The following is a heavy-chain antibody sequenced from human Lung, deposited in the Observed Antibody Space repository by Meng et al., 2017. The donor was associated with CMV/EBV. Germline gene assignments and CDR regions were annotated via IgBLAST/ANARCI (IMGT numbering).Heavy chain of an antibody. CDR3: SSLSSNYGMDV. V-gene: IGHV3-7*01. J-gene: IGHJ6*02. Sequence: GESXKISCEVSGFTFSNYWMSWVRQAPGKGLEWVANIKQDGSEKNYVDSVRGRFTISRDNAKNSLWLHMNSLRAEDSAVYYCSSLSSNYGMDVWGQGTRVTVSS. CDR2: IKQDGSEK. CDR1: GFTFSNYW.